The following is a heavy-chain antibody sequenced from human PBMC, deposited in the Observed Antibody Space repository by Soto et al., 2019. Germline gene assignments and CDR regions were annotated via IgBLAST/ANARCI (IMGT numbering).Heavy chain of an antibody. CDR3: ARGGYCSSTSCFGSLTWFHP. D-gene: IGHD2-2*01. CDR2: ISVYNGHT. CDR1: GYTFTSYG. Sequence: GASVKVSCKASGYTFTSYGISWVRQAPGQGIEWMGWISVYNGHTKYAQKFQGRVTMTTDTSTSTAYMELRSLRSDDTAVYYCARGGYCSSTSCFGSLTWFHPWGQGPLVTVST. V-gene: IGHV1-18*01. J-gene: IGHJ5*02.